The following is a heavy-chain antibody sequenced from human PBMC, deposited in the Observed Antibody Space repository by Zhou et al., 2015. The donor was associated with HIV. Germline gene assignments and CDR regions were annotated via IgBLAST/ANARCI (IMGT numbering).Heavy chain of an antibody. Sequence: EVQLVESGGGLVKPGGSLRLSCAASEFTFSSYTMNWVRQAPGKGLECVSSISSGSSSIYFADSVKGRFTISRDNAKKSLYLQMNSLRAEDTAVYFCARVRYSSGWFDYWGQGALVTVSS. CDR3: ARVRYSSGWFDY. D-gene: IGHD6-19*01. V-gene: IGHV3-21*01. CDR2: ISSGSSSI. CDR1: EFTFSSYT. J-gene: IGHJ5*01.